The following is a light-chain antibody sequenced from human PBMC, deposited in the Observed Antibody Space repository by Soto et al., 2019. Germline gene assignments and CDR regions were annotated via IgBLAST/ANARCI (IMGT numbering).Light chain of an antibody. Sequence: LTQPASVSGSPGQSITISCTGTSSDVGGYDYVSWYQQHPGKAPKLMIYDVSNRPSGVSNRFSGSKSGNTASLTISGLQDEDEADYYCSSYTSSITLGVFGTGTKVPVL. CDR3: SSYTSSITLGV. J-gene: IGLJ1*01. V-gene: IGLV2-14*01. CDR1: SSDVGGYDY. CDR2: DVS.